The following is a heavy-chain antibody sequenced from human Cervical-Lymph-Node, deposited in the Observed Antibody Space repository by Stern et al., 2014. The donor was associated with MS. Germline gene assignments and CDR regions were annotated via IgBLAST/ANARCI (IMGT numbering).Heavy chain of an antibody. J-gene: IGHJ5*02. Sequence: QVQLVESGAEVKKPGSSVKVSCKASGGTFYASSITWVRQAPGQGLEWMGGVIPIFGTNNQDQKFQCRVPITADTSTNNAYMDLNSLTSEDTAMYYCAKSGGGHCGDGSCLDPWGQVTLVTVSS. CDR3: AKSGGGHCGDGSCLDP. D-gene: IGHD2-15*01. CDR1: GGTFYASS. CDR2: VIPIFGTN. V-gene: IGHV1-69*06.